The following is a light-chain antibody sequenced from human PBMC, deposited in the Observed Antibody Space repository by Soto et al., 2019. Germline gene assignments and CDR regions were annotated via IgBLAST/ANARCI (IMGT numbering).Light chain of an antibody. V-gene: IGKV4-1*01. CDR3: QQYYSTPYT. Sequence: DIVMTQSPDSLAVSLGERATINCKSSQSVLYSSNNKNYLAWYQQKPGQPPKLLIYWGSTRESGLPDRFSGSGSGTHLTITIRSLQAEDVAVYYCQQYYSTPYTFGKGTKLEIK. J-gene: IGKJ2*01. CDR1: QSVLYSSNNKNY. CDR2: WGS.